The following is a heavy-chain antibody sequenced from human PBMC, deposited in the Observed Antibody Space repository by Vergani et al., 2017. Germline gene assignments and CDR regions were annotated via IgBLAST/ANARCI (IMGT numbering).Heavy chain of an antibody. CDR3: ARAYDPKSIAALSYYYYYYMDV. CDR2: ISYDGSNK. D-gene: IGHD6-6*01. V-gene: IGHV3-30-3*01. CDR1: GSTVSSYA. J-gene: IGHJ6*03. Sequence: QVHLVESGGGVVQPGRSLRLSCVVSGSTVSSYAMHWVRQAPGKGLEWVAVISYDGSNKYYADSVKGRFTISRDNSKNTLYLQMNSLRAEDTAVYYCARAYDPKSIAALSYYYYYYMDVWGKGTTVTVSS.